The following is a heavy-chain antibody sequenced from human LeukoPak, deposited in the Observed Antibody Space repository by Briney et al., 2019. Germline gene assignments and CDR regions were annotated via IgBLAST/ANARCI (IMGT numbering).Heavy chain of an antibody. V-gene: IGHV3-11*04. CDR1: GFTFSDYY. Sequence: PGGSLRLSCAASGFTFSDYYMSWIRQAPGKGLEWVSYISSSSSTIYYADSVKGRFTISRDNAKNSLYLQMNSLRAEDTAVYYCARDGARMVRGVMRRVDWFDPWGQGTLVTVSS. J-gene: IGHJ5*02. D-gene: IGHD3-10*01. CDR2: ISSSSSTI. CDR3: ARDGARMVRGVMRRVDWFDP.